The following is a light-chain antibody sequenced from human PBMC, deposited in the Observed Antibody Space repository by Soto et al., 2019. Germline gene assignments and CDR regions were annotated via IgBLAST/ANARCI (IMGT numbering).Light chain of an antibody. J-gene: IGKJ4*01. CDR2: AAS. V-gene: IGKV1-6*01. CDR1: QGIRND. Sequence: AIQMTQSPSSLSASVGDIITITCRARQGIRNDLGWYQQKPGKAPKLLIYAASSLQSGIPSRFSGSGSGTDFTLTISSLQPEDFATYYCLQDYNYPLTFGGGTKVEIK. CDR3: LQDYNYPLT.